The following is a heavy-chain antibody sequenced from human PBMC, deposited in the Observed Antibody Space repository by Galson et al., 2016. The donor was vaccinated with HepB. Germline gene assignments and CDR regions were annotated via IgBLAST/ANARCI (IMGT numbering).Heavy chain of an antibody. CDR1: RYIFTGYH. J-gene: IGHJ6*02. D-gene: IGHD3-16*01. CDR3: ARARTSSLRIYAMDV. V-gene: IGHV1-2*04. Sequence: SVKVSCKASRYIFTGYHMHWVRQAPGQGVEWMGWINPDSGATKYAQKFQGWVTTTRDTSISTAYMELRNLRSNDTAVYYCARARTSSLRIYAMDVWGQGTTVTVSS. CDR2: INPDSGAT.